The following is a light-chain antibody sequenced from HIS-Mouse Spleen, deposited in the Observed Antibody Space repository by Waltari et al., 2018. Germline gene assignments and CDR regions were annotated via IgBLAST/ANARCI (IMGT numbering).Light chain of an antibody. CDR2: DAS. Sequence: AIQLTQSPSSLSASVGDRVTITCRASQGISSALALYQQKPGKAPKLLIYDASSLESGVPSRFSGSGSGTDFTLTISSLQPEDFATYYCQQFNSYPLSITFGQGTRLEIK. J-gene: IGKJ5*01. CDR3: QQFNSYPLSIT. CDR1: QGISSA. V-gene: IGKV1-13*02.